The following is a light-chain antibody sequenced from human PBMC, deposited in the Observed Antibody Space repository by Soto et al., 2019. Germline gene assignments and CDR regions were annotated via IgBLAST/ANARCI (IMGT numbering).Light chain of an antibody. CDR3: CSYAGTFYV. J-gene: IGLJ1*01. CDR2: DVS. CDR1: SSDFGGYNY. V-gene: IGLV2-11*01. Sequence: QSVLTQPRSVSGSPGQSVTISCTGTSSDFGGYNYVSWYQHHPGKAPKLMIYDVSERPSGVPDRFSGSKSGNTSSLTISGLQAEDEADYYCCSYAGTFYVFGNGTKLTVL.